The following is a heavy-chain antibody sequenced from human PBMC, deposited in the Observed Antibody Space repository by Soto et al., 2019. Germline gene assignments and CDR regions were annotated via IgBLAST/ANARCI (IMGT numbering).Heavy chain of an antibody. CDR3: ARDFAYFDS. CDR2: VYHTGRI. V-gene: IGHV4-59*07. D-gene: IGHD3-3*01. J-gene: IGHJ4*02. CDR1: VGSMRKYF. Sequence: ADILSLTCTVSVGSMRKYFWPWIRQPPGKGLQWMGYVYHTGRISYNPSLKSRVSISKNTSKNQFTLNLDSVTAADTAVYFWARDFAYFDSWGQGTLVT.